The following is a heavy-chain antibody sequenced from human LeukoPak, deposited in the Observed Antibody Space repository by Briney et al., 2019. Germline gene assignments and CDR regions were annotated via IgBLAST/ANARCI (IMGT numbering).Heavy chain of an antibody. J-gene: IGHJ5*02. Sequence: SETLSLTCTVSGGSISSSSYYWGWIRQPPGKGLEWIGSIYYSGSTYYNPSLKSRVTISVDTSKNQSSLKLSSVTAADTAVYSCATTSIAVAGYNWFDPWGQGTLVTVSS. CDR3: ATTSIAVAGYNWFDP. D-gene: IGHD6-19*01. V-gene: IGHV4-39*01. CDR2: IYYSGST. CDR1: GGSISSSSYY.